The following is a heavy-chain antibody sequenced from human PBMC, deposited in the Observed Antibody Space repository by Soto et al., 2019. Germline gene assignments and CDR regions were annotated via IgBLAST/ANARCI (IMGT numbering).Heavy chain of an antibody. V-gene: IGHV4-39*07. J-gene: IGHJ5*01. CDR2: INHSGST. CDR3: ARGNWFSS. CDR1: GGSVSSNSYS. Sequence: PSETLSLTCTVSGGSVSSNSYSWGWIRQSPGKGLEWIGEINHSGSTTYNPSLKSRVTIAVDACKHQFSLKLTSVTAADPAVYYCARGNWFSSWGQGTLVTVSS.